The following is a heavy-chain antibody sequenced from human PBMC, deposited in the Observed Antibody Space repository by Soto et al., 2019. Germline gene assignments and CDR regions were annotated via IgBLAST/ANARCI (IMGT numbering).Heavy chain of an antibody. D-gene: IGHD1-26*01. CDR3: ARGVGATTRYFDY. V-gene: IGHV4-61*01. CDR2: IYYSGST. CDR1: GGSVSSGSYY. J-gene: IGHJ4*02. Sequence: SETLSLTCTVSGGSVSSGSYYWSGIRQPPGKGLEWIGYIYYSGSTNYNPSLKSRVTISVDTSKNQFSLKLSSVTAADTAVYYCARGVGATTRYFDYWGQGTLVTVSS.